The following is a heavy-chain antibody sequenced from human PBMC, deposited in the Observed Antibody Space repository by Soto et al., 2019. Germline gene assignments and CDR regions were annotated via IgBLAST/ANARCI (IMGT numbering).Heavy chain of an antibody. Sequence: QVQLVQSGAEVKKPGASVKVSCKASGYTFTGYYMHWVRQAPGQGLEWMGWINPNSGGTNYAQKFQGWVTMTRDTSISTAYMELSRLRSDDTAVYYCARGPATGDFYYYYYYGMDVWGQGTTVTVSS. CDR2: INPNSGGT. V-gene: IGHV1-2*04. J-gene: IGHJ6*02. D-gene: IGHD2-21*02. CDR3: ARGPATGDFYYYYYYGMDV. CDR1: GYTFTGYY.